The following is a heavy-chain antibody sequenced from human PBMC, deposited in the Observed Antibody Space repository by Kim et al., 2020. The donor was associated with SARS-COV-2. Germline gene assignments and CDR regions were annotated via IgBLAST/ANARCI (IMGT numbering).Heavy chain of an antibody. CDR2: ISSGSSSI. J-gene: IGHJ5*02. CDR3: ARGPRAIGVAGILDA. D-gene: IGHD6-19*01. V-gene: IGHV3-48*04. Sequence: GGSLRLSCAGSGFTFSGFPMNWVRQAPGKGPEWISFISSGSSSIFYADSVKGRFTVSRDNAREALFLQMSSLTPEDTAMYFCARGPRAIGVAGILDAWGQGILVTVSP. CDR1: GFTFSGFP.